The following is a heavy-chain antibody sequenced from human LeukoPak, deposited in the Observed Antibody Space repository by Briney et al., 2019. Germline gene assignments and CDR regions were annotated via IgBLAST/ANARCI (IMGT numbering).Heavy chain of an antibody. CDR1: GASISSSDY. D-gene: IGHD5-12*01. CDR2: IYHSRST. V-gene: IGHV4-4*02. CDR3: ARVNVGVTTKDGFDP. Sequence: SGTLSLTCAVSGASISSSDYWSWVRQPPGEGVEWIGEIYHSRSTNYNPSLKSRVTISVDKSNNQFSLKLSSATAADTAVYYCARVNVGVTTKDGFDPWGQGTLVTVSS. J-gene: IGHJ5*02.